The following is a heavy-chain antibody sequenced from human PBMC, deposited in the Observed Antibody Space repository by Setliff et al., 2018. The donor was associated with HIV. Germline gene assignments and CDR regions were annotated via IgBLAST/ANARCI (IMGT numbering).Heavy chain of an antibody. V-gene: IGHV4-59*08. J-gene: IGHJ4*02. CDR1: GGLINSHN. CDR2: VYYMEGV. D-gene: IGHD2-21*02. CDR3: ARTSRLHPFDY. Sequence: NPSETLSLTCTVSGGLINSHNWNWIRQAPGKGLEWSGCVYYMEGVTYNPSLSSRVTISVDTSKNQFSLSLSSVTAGDTAICFCARTSRLHPFDYWGQGKLVTVSS.